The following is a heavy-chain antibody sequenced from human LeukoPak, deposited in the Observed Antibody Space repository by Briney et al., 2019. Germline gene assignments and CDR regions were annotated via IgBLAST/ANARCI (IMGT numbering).Heavy chain of an antibody. Sequence: SGPTLVNPXQTLTLTCTFSEFSLSSSGMRVSWIRQPPGKALEWLARIDWDDDKFYSTSLKTRLTISKDTSKNQVVLTMTNMDPVDTATHYCAREQQLVGGWFDPWGQGTLVTVSS. CDR3: AREQQLVGGWFDP. CDR1: EFSLSSSGMR. D-gene: IGHD6-13*01. V-gene: IGHV2-70*04. CDR2: IDWDDDK. J-gene: IGHJ5*02.